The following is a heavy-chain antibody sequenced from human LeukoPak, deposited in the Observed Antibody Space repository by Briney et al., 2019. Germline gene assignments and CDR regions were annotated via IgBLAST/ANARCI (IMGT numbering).Heavy chain of an antibody. V-gene: IGHV1-18*01. CDR2: ISAYNGNT. Sequence: ASVKVSCMASGYTFTSYGISWVRQAPGQGLEWMGWISAYNGNTNYAQKLQGRVTMTTDTSTSTAYMELRSLRSDDTAVYYCARDRDLGLSFDYWGQGTLVTVSS. J-gene: IGHJ4*02. CDR1: GYTFTSYG. D-gene: IGHD3-10*01. CDR3: ARDRDLGLSFDY.